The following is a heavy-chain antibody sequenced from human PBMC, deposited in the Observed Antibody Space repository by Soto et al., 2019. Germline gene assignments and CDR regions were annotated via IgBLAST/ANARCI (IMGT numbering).Heavy chain of an antibody. Sequence: QVQLVQSGAEVKKPGSSVKVSCKASGGTFSTHGSSWVRQAPGQGLEWMGGIIPMFGTANYAQEFQGRVTITADKCTSTAYMELSSLRSEDTAVYYCARDRDREWFDPWGQGTLVTVSS. J-gene: IGHJ5*02. V-gene: IGHV1-69*06. CDR3: ARDRDREWFDP. CDR1: GGTFSTHG. CDR2: IIPMFGTA. D-gene: IGHD1-26*01.